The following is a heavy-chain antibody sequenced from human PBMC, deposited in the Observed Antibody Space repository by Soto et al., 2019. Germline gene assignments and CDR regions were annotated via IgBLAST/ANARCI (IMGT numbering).Heavy chain of an antibody. Sequence: QVQLQQWGAGLLKPSETLSLTCAVYGGSFSGYYWNWIRQHPGKGLEWIGEINHSGSTNYNPSLKSRVTISLDTAKNQFSLKLSSMTAADTAVYYCARGYGRNLDYWGQGTLVTVSS. J-gene: IGHJ4*02. CDR1: GGSFSGYY. D-gene: IGHD3-10*01. CDR3: ARGYGRNLDY. V-gene: IGHV4-34*01. CDR2: INHSGST.